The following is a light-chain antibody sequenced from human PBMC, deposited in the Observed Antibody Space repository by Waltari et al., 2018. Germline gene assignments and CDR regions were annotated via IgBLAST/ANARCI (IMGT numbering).Light chain of an antibody. V-gene: IGKV2-28*01. CDR2: LGS. CDR1: QSLLHTKGYTY. Sequence: EIVMTQSPHSLSVTPGEPASIPCRSSQSLLHTKGYTYLDWYLQKPGQSPQLLIYLGSSRASGVPDRFTGSGSGTDFTLKISRVESEDVGVYYCMQALQTPWTFGQGTKVEIK. J-gene: IGKJ1*01. CDR3: MQALQTPWT.